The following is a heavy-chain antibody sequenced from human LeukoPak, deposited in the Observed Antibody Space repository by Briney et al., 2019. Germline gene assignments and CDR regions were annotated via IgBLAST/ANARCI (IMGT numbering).Heavy chain of an antibody. J-gene: IGHJ4*02. CDR3: ARYSGNYGLDY. Sequence: QPGGSLRLSCAASGFTFSNYVIHWVRQAPGKGLEWVSLIRYDGSSKYYADSVRGRFTISRDNSKNTLYLQMNSLRAKDTAVYYCARYSGNYGLDYWGQGTLVTVSS. V-gene: IGHV3-30*02. D-gene: IGHD4-17*01. CDR2: IRYDGSSK. CDR1: GFTFSNYV.